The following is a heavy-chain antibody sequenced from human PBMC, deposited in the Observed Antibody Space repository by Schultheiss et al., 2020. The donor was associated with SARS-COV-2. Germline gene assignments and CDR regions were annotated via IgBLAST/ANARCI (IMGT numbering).Heavy chain of an antibody. CDR3: ARDAGYYYDSSGYYDSRCDY. V-gene: IGHV3-21*01. CDR1: GFTFSSYS. J-gene: IGHJ4*02. CDR2: ISSSSSYI. Sequence: GGSLRLSCAASGFTFSSYSMNWVRQAPGKGLEWVSSISSSSSYIYYADSVKGRFTISRDNAKNSLYLQMNSLRAEDTAVYYCARDAGYYYDSSGYYDSRCDYWGQGTLVTVSS. D-gene: IGHD3-22*01.